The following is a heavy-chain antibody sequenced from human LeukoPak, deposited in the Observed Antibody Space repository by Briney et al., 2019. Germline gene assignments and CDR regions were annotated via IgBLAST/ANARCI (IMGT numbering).Heavy chain of an antibody. CDR2: INPNNGGT. Sequence: ASVKVSCKASGYTFTGYYMHWVRQAPGQGLEWMGWINPNNGGTNYAQKFQGRVTMTRDTSISTAYMELSRLRSDDTAVYYCATPPRYYYDSSGYPRYWGQGTLVTVSS. V-gene: IGHV1-2*02. CDR1: GYTFTGYY. J-gene: IGHJ4*02. D-gene: IGHD3-22*01. CDR3: ATPPRYYYDSSGYPRY.